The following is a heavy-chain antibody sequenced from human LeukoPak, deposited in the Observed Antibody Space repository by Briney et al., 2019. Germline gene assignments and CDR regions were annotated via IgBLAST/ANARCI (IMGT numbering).Heavy chain of an antibody. Sequence: SETLSLTCAASGGSFSGFYWSWIRQPPGKGLEWIGNINHIGSTNYNPSLKSRVSISVDTSKKQFSLRLSSVTAADTAVYCCARGLSEVFFWGQGTLVTVSS. CDR1: GGSFSGFY. V-gene: IGHV4-34*01. J-gene: IGHJ4*02. CDR3: ARGLSEVFF. D-gene: IGHD2-8*01. CDR2: INHIGST.